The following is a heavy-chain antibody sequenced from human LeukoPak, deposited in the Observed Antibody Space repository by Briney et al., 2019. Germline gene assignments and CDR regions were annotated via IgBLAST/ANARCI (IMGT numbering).Heavy chain of an antibody. CDR2: ISAYNGNT. V-gene: IGHV1-18*01. J-gene: IGHJ4*02. CDR3: ARDYGYSSGWTRNFDY. D-gene: IGHD6-19*01. CDR1: GYTFTSYG. Sequence: ASVKVSCKASGYTFTSYGISWVRQAPGQGLEWMGWISAYNGNTNYAQKLQGRVTMTTDTSTSTAYMELRSLRSDDTATYYCARDYGYSSGWTRNFDYWGQGTLVTVSS.